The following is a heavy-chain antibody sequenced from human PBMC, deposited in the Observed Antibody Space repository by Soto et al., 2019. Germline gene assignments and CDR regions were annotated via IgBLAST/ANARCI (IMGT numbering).Heavy chain of an antibody. D-gene: IGHD5-18*01. V-gene: IGHV4-59*01. J-gene: IGHJ5*02. CDR1: NGSMSPFY. Sequence: GHPSETLSLTCTVSNGSMSPFYWSWIRQSPGKGLEWIGYIHYSGTTNYSPSLQSRVTMALDTPKNQFSLTLSSVTAADTAVYYCAGSNLRGYNYAYTWGQGTLVTVSS. CDR3: AGSNLRGYNYAYT. CDR2: IHYSGTT.